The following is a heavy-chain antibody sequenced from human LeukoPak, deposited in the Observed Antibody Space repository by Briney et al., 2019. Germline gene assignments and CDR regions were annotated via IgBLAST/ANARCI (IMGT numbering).Heavy chain of an antibody. Sequence: SETLSLTCTVSGGSISIYYWNWIRQPAGKGLECIGRIFTSGITNYDPSLKSRVTMSVDTSKNQFSLNLSSVTAADTAVYYCARESSGNYYNPLGYMDVWGKGTTVTVSS. CDR3: ARESSGNYYNPLGYMDV. CDR1: GGSISIYY. J-gene: IGHJ6*03. V-gene: IGHV4-4*07. CDR2: IFTSGIT. D-gene: IGHD3-10*01.